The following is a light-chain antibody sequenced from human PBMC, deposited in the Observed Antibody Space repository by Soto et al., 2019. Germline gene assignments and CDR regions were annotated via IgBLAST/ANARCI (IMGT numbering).Light chain of an antibody. V-gene: IGLV2-14*01. CDR2: DVS. CDR1: SSDVGGYNY. Sequence: QSALTQPASVSGSPGQSITISCTGTSSDVGGYNYVSWYQQHLGKAPKLMIYDVSNRPSGVSNRFSGSKSGNTASLTISGLQAEDEADYYCSSYTSSSTPYVVFGGGTKVTVL. CDR3: SSYTSSSTPYVV. J-gene: IGLJ2*01.